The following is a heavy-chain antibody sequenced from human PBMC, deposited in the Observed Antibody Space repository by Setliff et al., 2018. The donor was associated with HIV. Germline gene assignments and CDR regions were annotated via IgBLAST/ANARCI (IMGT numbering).Heavy chain of an antibody. CDR3: ARVGSYWSTFDY. V-gene: IGHV7-4-1*02. CDR2: INTETGNP. Sequence: ASVKVSCKASGYTLTTYGISWVRQAPGQGPEWMGWINTETGNPMYAQGFTGQFVFSLDTSVSTAYLQINSLKAEDTAMYYCARVGSYWSTFDYWGQGALVTSP. D-gene: IGHD1-26*01. CDR1: GYTLTTYG. J-gene: IGHJ4*02.